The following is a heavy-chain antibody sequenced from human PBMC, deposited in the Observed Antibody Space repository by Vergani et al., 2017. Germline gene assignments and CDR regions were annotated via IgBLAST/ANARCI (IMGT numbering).Heavy chain of an antibody. CDR1: GFTFSSYA. J-gene: IGHJ6*02. CDR3: AKRLGDYYYGMDV. Sequence: EVQLLESGGGLVQPGGSPRLSCAASGFTFSSYAMSWVRQAPGKGLEWVSAISGSGGSTYYADSVKGRFTISRDNSKNTLYLQMNSLRAEDTAVYYCAKRLGDYYYGMDVWGQGTTVTVSS. V-gene: IGHV3-23*01. CDR2: ISGSGGST.